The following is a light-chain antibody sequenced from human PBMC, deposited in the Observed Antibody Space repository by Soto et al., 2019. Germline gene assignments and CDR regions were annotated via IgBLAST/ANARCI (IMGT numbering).Light chain of an antibody. CDR3: SSYTSSSTLEDV. CDR1: SSDVGGYNY. V-gene: IGLV2-14*01. J-gene: IGLJ1*01. CDR2: EVS. Sequence: QSVLTQPDSVSGSPGQSITISCTGTSSDVGGYNYVSWYQQHPGKAPKLMIYEVSNRPSGVSNRFSGSKSGNTASLTISGLQAEDEADYYCSSYTSSSTLEDVFGTGTKLTVL.